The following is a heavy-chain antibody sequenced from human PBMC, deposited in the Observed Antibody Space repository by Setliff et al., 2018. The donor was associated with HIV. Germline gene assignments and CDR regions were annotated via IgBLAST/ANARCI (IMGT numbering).Heavy chain of an antibody. J-gene: IGHJ4*02. CDR2: INHGGSA. D-gene: IGHD1-26*01. CDR1: NGSFSAYY. Sequence: SETLSLTCAVYNGSFSAYYWAWIRQPPGKGLEWIGEINHGGSATYNPSLTGRVGISVDTSKNKFSLTMIAVTAADAAVYYCALLEVPLIVGTPPPIWGQGTLVTVSS. CDR3: ALLEVPLIVGTPPPI. V-gene: IGHV4-34*01.